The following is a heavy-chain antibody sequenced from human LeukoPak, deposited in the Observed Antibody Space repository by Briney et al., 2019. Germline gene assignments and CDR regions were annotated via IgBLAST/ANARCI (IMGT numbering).Heavy chain of an antibody. CDR3: AKGTSASGTYYSAWNY. D-gene: IGHD3-10*01. CDR2: ITGSGEST. Sequence: GGPLSLSFAASGFPFISYAMSWVRQAPGKGLEWFSTITGSGESTYYADSVKGRFTISRDSSKNTLYLQMNSLRAEDTAVYYCAKGTSASGTYYSAWNYWGQGTLVTVSS. J-gene: IGHJ4*02. V-gene: IGHV3-23*01. CDR1: GFPFISYA.